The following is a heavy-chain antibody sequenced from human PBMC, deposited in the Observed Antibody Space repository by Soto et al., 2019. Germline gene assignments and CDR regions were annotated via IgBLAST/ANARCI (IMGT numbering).Heavy chain of an antibody. CDR3: ARGRYKSSAGGVYLFAF. CDR2: INAGNGNT. J-gene: IGHJ1*01. CDR1: GYTFTSYA. D-gene: IGHD2-8*02. Sequence: SVKVSCKASGYTFTSYAMHWVRQAPGQRLEWMGWINAGNGNTKYSQKFQGRVTITRDTSASTAYMELSSLRSEDTAAYYCARGRYKSSAGGVYLFAFWGQGTLVTVSS. V-gene: IGHV1-3*01.